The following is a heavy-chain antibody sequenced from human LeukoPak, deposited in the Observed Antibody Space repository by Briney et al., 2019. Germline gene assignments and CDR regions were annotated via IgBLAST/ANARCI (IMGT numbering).Heavy chain of an antibody. Sequence: ASVKVSCKASGYTFTSYGISWVRQTPGQGLEWMGWISAYNGNTNYAQKLQGRVTMTTDTSTSTTYMELKSLRSDDTAVYYCARVMRHYCSSTFCHNPYYFEYWGQGTLVTVSS. CDR1: GYTFTSYG. J-gene: IGHJ4*02. CDR2: ISAYNGNT. V-gene: IGHV1-18*01. CDR3: ARVMRHYCSSTFCHNPYYFEY. D-gene: IGHD2-2*02.